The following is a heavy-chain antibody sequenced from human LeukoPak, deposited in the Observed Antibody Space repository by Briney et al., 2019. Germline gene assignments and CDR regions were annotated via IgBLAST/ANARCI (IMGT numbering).Heavy chain of an antibody. V-gene: IGHV3-74*01. CDR3: ARDNSSVFDH. D-gene: IGHD6-6*01. CDR2: IKSDGRSA. CDR1: GFTLSSYW. Sequence: GGSLRLSCGASGFTLSSYWMHWVRQAPGKGLVWVSTIKSDGRSASYADSVRGRFTISRDSAKNTVFLQMGSLRAEDTAVYYCARDNSSVFDHWGQGALVTVSS. J-gene: IGHJ4*02.